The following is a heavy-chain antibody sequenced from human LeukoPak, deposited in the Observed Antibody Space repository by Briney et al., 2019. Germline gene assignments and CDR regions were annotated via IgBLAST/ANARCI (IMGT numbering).Heavy chain of an antibody. V-gene: IGHV4-59*08. J-gene: IGHJ4*02. CDR2: ISNHGSA. CDR1: GASISSSY. D-gene: IGHD6-13*01. CDR3: ASGKYSSSPDY. Sequence: PSETLSLTCTVSGASISSSYWSWIRQPPGKGLEWIGYISNHGSANYNPSLNSPVTISVGTSQNQFFLELSSVTAADTAVYYCASGKYSSSPDYWGQGTLVTVSS.